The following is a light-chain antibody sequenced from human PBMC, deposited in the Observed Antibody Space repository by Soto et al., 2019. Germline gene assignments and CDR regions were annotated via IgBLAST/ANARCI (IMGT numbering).Light chain of an antibody. V-gene: IGKV3-20*01. J-gene: IGKJ5*01. CDR1: QSVTSDY. Sequence: EIVLTQSPATLSLSPGERATLSCRASQSVTSDYLAWYQQKPGQSPRLLMSGASRRATGVPDRFSGSGSGTDFTLTISRLEPEDFAVYYCQQYGSSPPITFGQGTRLEIK. CDR2: GAS. CDR3: QQYGSSPPIT.